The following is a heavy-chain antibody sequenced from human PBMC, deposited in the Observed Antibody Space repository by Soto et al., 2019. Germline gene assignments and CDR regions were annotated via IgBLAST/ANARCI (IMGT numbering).Heavy chain of an antibody. Sequence: GGSLRLSCAASGFSFSSYAMHWVRQAPGKGLEWVAVISYDGSNKYYADSVKGRFTISRDNSKNTLYLQMNSLRAEDTAVYYCARGGVDTDMVYYNYGMDVWGQGTTVTVSS. V-gene: IGHV3-30-3*01. CDR2: ISYDGSNK. CDR3: ARGGVDTDMVYYNYGMDV. J-gene: IGHJ6*02. D-gene: IGHD5-18*01. CDR1: GFSFSSYA.